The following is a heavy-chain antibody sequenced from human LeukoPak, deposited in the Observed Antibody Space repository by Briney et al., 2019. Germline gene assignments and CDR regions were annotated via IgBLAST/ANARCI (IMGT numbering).Heavy chain of an antibody. CDR1: GDSVSSNIAA. CDR3: ARDLSAGADY. Sequence: SQTLSLTCAISGDSVSSNIAAWNWFRQSPSRGLEWLGRTYYRSRWTFEYAVSVRGRITFNSDTSKNQVSLHLTSVTPDDTALYYCARDLSAGADYWGQGILVNVFS. D-gene: IGHD6-13*01. V-gene: IGHV6-1*01. CDR2: TYYRSRWTF. J-gene: IGHJ4*02.